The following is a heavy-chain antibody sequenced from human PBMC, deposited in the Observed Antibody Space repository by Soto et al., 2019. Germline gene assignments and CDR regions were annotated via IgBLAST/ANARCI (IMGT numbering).Heavy chain of an antibody. CDR2: ISPNGDST. V-gene: IGHV3-23*01. CDR1: GFTFNNYA. CDR3: AKYSPPTVAHFDY. Sequence: PGGSLRLSCAASGFTFNNYAMNWVRQAPGRGLEWVSIISPNGDSTYYADSVKGRFTISRDNSQNTVFLQMNSLRAEDTAIYFCAKYSPPTVAHFDYWGQGTLVTVSS. J-gene: IGHJ4*02. D-gene: IGHD4-17*01.